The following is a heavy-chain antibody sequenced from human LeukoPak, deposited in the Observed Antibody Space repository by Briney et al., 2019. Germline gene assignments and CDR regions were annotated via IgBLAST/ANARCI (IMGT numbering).Heavy chain of an antibody. CDR1: GASISIGDYR. J-gene: IGHJ6*03. V-gene: IGHV4-30-4*01. CDR2: IYYIGTA. CDR3: ARARGDSPRIYYYMDV. Sequence: SETLSLTCAVSGASISIGDYRWSWIRQSPGKGLEWIGYIYYIGTAYYNPSLRSRVALSADTSRNQFSLKLNSVTVADSAVYFCARARGDSPRIYYYMDVWGKGTTVTISS. D-gene: IGHD3-16*01.